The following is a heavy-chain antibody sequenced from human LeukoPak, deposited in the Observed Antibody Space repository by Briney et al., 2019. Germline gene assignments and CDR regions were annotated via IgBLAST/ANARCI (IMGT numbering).Heavy chain of an antibody. D-gene: IGHD5-18*01. Sequence: GGSLRLSCAASGFTFSTYTMNWVRQAPGKGLEWVSSISSSGYYIYYADSVKGRFTISRDNAKNSLYLQVNSLRAEDTAVYYCARDIATASHLAFDYWGQGILVTVSS. CDR3: ARDIATASHLAFDY. J-gene: IGHJ4*02. CDR1: GFTFSTYT. V-gene: IGHV3-21*01. CDR2: ISSSGYYI.